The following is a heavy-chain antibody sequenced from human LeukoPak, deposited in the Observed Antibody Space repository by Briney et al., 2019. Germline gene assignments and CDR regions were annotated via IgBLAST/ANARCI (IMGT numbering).Heavy chain of an antibody. V-gene: IGHV3-23*01. J-gene: IGHJ3*01. CDR1: GLTFSNYA. CDR3: AKDPNGDYIGAFDF. Sequence: GGSLRLSCAASGLTFSNYAMMWLRQAPGKGLEWVAAIIGNGGWALYADSVKGGFTISRDNSKNTLYLQMSSLRAEDTAVYYCAKDPNGDYIGAFDFWGQGTMVTVSS. CDR2: IIGNGGWA. D-gene: IGHD4-17*01.